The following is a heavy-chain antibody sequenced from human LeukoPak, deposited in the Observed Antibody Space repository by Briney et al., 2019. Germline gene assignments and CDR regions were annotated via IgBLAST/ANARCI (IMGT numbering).Heavy chain of an antibody. Sequence: ASVKVSCKASGYTFTSYGICWVRQAPGQGLEWMGWISAYNGNTNYAQKLQGRVTMTTDTSTSTAYMELRSLRSDDTAVYYCARDPPYCTNGVCYTGEGWFDPWGQGTLVTVSS. J-gene: IGHJ5*02. V-gene: IGHV1-18*01. CDR1: GYTFTSYG. CDR3: ARDPPYCTNGVCYTGEGWFDP. D-gene: IGHD2-8*01. CDR2: ISAYNGNT.